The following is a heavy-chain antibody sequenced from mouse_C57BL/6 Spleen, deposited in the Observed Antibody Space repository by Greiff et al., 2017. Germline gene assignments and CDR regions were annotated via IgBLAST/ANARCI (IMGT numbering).Heavy chain of an antibody. D-gene: IGHD4-1*01. J-gene: IGHJ3*01. CDR1: GYTFTDYY. CDR2: INPNNGGT. V-gene: IGHV1-26*01. CDR3: EGTNWNEFAY. Sequence: VQLQQSGPELVKPGASVKISCKASGYTFTDYYMNWVKQSHGKSLEWIGDINPNNGGTSYNQKFKGKATLTVDKSSSTAYMELRSLTSEDSAVYYCEGTNWNEFAYWGQGTLVTVSA.